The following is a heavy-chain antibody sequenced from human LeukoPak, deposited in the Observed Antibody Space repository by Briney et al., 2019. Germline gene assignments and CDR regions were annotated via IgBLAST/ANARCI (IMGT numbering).Heavy chain of an antibody. CDR3: ARGYGDSIHFDY. D-gene: IGHD4-17*01. J-gene: IGHJ4*02. CDR1: GFTFSDYY. V-gene: IGHV3-11*06. Sequence: GGSLRLSCVASGFTFSDYYMSWIRQAPGKGLEWVSYISSSSSKHTKYADSVKGRFTISRDNAKNSLYLQMNSLRAEEAAVYYCARGYGDSIHFDYWGQGTLVTVSS. CDR2: ISSSSSKHT.